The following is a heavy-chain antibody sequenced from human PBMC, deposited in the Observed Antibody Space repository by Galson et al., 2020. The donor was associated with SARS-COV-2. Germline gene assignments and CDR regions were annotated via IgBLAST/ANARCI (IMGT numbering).Heavy chain of an antibody. Sequence: GESLKIYCATPRITFSDNKIAWVRQTPGTGLACNDRPRNKANIYTTEYAASVKGRFTNSRDDSKNSLYLQMNSLKTEDTAVYYCARRRIAMVRGVTSSLGMDVWGQGTTVTVSS. CDR3: ARRRIAMVRGVTSSLGMDV. CDR2: PRNKANIYTT. D-gene: IGHD3-10*01. J-gene: IGHJ6*02. CDR1: RITFSDNK. V-gene: IGHV3-72*01.